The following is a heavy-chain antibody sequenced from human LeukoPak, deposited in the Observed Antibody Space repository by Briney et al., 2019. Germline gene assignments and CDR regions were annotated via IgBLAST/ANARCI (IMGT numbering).Heavy chain of an antibody. V-gene: IGHV3-23*01. J-gene: IGHJ4*02. D-gene: IGHD2-2*01. CDR1: GFTFSSYA. CDR3: AKDVRSVVPAQFDY. Sequence: GSLRLSCAASGFTFSSYAMSWVRQAPGKGLEGVSAISGSGGRTYYADSVKGRFTISRDNSKKTLYLQIHSLRAEDTAVYYCAKDVRSVVPAQFDYWGQGTLVTVSS. CDR2: ISGSGGRT.